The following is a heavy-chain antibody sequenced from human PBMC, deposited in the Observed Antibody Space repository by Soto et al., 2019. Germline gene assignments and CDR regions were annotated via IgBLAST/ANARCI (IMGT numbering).Heavy chain of an antibody. D-gene: IGHD2-15*01. V-gene: IGHV4-61*01. Sequence: SETLSLTCTVSGGSVSSGSYYWSWIRQPPGKGLEWIGYIYYSGSTNYNPSLKSRVTISVDTSKNQFSLKLSSVTAADTAVYYCARDREEGVIVADYYYGMDVWGQGTTVTVSS. CDR3: ARDREEGVIVADYYYGMDV. CDR1: GGSVSSGSYY. J-gene: IGHJ6*02. CDR2: IYYSGST.